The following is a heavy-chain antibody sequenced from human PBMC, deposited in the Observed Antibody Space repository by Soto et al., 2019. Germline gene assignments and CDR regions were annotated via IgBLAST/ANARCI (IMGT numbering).Heavy chain of an antibody. V-gene: IGHV3-15*07. CDR1: GFTFSNAW. CDR3: TTDLRLSSGWPYDAFDI. D-gene: IGHD6-19*01. J-gene: IGHJ3*02. Sequence: EVQLVESGGGLVKPGGSLRLSCAASGFTFSNAWMNWVRQAPGKGLEWVGRIKSKTDGGTTDYAAPVKGRFTISRDDSKNTLYLQMNSLKTEDTAVYYCTTDLRLSSGWPYDAFDIWGQGTMVTVSS. CDR2: IKSKTDGGTT.